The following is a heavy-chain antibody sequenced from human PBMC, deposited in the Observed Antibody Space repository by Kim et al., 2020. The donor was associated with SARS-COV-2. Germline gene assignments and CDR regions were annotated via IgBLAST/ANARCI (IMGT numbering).Heavy chain of an antibody. Sequence: GGSLRLSCAASGFSFSSHSMNWVRQAPGKGLEWVSYISSGSSNKYYADSVRGRFTISRDNAKNSLFLQMNSLRVEDTALYYCASQGVTTVYFGAWGQGTLVTVSS. J-gene: IGHJ5*02. D-gene: IGHD4-17*01. CDR1: GFSFSSHS. CDR3: ASQGVTTVYFGA. V-gene: IGHV3-48*04. CDR2: ISSGSSNK.